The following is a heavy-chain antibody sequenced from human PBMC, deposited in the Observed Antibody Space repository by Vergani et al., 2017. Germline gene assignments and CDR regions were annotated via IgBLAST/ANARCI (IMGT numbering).Heavy chain of an antibody. J-gene: IGHJ6*02. CDR1: GFTFSDYY. Sequence: QVQLVESGGGLVKPGGSLRLSCAASGFTFSDYYMSWIRQAPGKGLEWVSYIISSSSYTNYADSVKGRFTISRDNAKNSLYLQMNSLRAEDTAVYYCARAYYYGSGSYSYYYYGMDVWGQGTTVTVSS. V-gene: IGHV3-11*05. CDR2: IISSSSYT. CDR3: ARAYYYGSGSYSYYYYGMDV. D-gene: IGHD3-10*01.